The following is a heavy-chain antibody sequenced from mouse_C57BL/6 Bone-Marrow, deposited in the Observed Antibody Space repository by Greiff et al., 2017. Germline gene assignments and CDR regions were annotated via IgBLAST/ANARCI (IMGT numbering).Heavy chain of an antibody. CDR3: ASYYSNYYAMDY. CDR2: INPNNGGT. J-gene: IGHJ4*01. V-gene: IGHV1-26*01. D-gene: IGHD2-5*01. CDR1: GYTFTDYY. Sequence: VQLQQSGPELVKPGASVKISCKASGYTFTDYYMNWVKQSHGQSLEWIGDINPNNGGTSYNQQFKGKATLTVDKSSSTAYMELRSLTSEDSAVYYCASYYSNYYAMDYWGQGTSVTVSS.